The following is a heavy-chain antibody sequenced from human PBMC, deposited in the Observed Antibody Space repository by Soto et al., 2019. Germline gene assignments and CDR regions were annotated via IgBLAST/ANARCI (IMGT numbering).Heavy chain of an antibody. CDR1: GFTFSSYA. V-gene: IGHV3-23*01. D-gene: IGHD1-26*01. CDR3: AKAGREHNWFDP. J-gene: IGHJ5*02. Sequence: AGGSLRLSCAASGFTFSSYAMSWVRQAPGKGLEWVSAISGSGGSTYYADSVKGRFTISRDNSKNTLYLQMNSLRAEDTAVYYCAKAGREHNWFDPWGQGTLVTVSS. CDR2: ISGSGGST.